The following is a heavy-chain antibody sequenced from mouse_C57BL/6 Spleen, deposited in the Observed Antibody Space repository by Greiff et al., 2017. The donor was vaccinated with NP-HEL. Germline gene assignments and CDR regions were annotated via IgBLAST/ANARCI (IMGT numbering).Heavy chain of an antibody. D-gene: IGHD2-2*01. V-gene: IGHV2-2*01. CDR2: IWSGGST. J-gene: IGHJ4*01. CDR1: GFSLTSYG. CDR3: ARGRVTKDYAMDY. Sequence: VKLVESGPGLVQPSQSLSITCTVSGFSLTSYGVHWVRQSPGKGLEWLGVIWSGGSTDYNAAFISRLSISKDNSKSQVFFKMNSLQADDTAIYYCARGRVTKDYAMDYWGQGTSVTVSS.